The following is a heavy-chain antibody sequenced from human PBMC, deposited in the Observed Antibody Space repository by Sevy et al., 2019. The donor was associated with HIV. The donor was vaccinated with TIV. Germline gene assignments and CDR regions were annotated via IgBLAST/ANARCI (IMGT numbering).Heavy chain of an antibody. CDR2: IDWDDDK. CDR1: GFSLSTSGMC. J-gene: IGHJ6*02. CDR3: VRIGSSTSSLGYYYYGMDV. Sequence: SGPTLVNPTQTLTLTCTFSGFSLSTSGMCVSWIRQPPGKALEWLARIDWDDDKYYSTSLKTRLTISKDTSKNQVVLTMTNMDPVDTATYYCVRIGSSTSSLGYYYYGMDVWGQGTTVTVSS. V-gene: IGHV2-70*11. D-gene: IGHD2-2*01.